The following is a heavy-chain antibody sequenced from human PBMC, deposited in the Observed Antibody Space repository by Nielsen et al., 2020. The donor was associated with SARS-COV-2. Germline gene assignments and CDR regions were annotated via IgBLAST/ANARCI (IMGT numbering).Heavy chain of an antibody. Sequence: ASVKVSCKASGYTFTSYGISWLRQATGQRLEWMGRMSPSSGKTDYAQKFQGRVRMTRNTSINTAYMELSSLRSDDTAVYYCVSGGYFDWLLAFDQWGQGTLVTVSS. CDR1: GYTFTSYG. J-gene: IGHJ4*02. CDR2: MSPSSGKT. V-gene: IGHV1-8*02. CDR3: VSGGYFDWLLAFDQ. D-gene: IGHD3-9*01.